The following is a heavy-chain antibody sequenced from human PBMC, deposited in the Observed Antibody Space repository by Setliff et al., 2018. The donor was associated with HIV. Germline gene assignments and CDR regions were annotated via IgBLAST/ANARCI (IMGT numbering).Heavy chain of an antibody. J-gene: IGHJ4*02. Sequence: ASETLSLTCTSSGDSISGYYWSWIRQPAGKGLEWIGRMHTSGNTNHNPSLKSRVTMSVDTSKNQFSRRLSSVTAADTAVYYCARDQKGYSYGYFDSWGQGTLVTVSS. CDR1: GDSISGYY. V-gene: IGHV4-4*07. CDR3: ARDQKGYSYGYFDS. CDR2: MHTSGNT. D-gene: IGHD5-18*01.